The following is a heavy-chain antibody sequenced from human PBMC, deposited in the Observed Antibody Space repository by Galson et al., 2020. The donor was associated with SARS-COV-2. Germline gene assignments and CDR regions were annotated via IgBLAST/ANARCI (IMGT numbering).Heavy chain of an antibody. V-gene: IGHV3-13*01. D-gene: IGHD3-10*01. J-gene: IGHJ6*02. CDR2: IGTAGDT. CDR3: ARGITMVRGVIPTYYYGMDV. Sequence: GSLRLSCAASGFTFSSYDMHWVRQATGKGLEWVSAIGTAGDTYYPGSVKGRFTISRENAKNSLYLQMNSLRAGDTAVYYCARGITMVRGVIPTYYYGMDVWGQGTTVTVSS. CDR1: GFTFSSYD.